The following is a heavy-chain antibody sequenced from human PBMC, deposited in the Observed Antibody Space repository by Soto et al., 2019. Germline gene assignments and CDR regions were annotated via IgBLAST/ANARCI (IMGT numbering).Heavy chain of an antibody. D-gene: IGHD3-3*01. CDR2: ISAYNGNT. CDR1: GYTFTSYG. CDR3: ARSVLRFLEWLKPSKTYYYYMDV. J-gene: IGHJ6*03. V-gene: IGHV1-18*01. Sequence: GASVKVSSKASGYTFTSYGISWVRQAPGKGLEWMGWISAYNGNTNYAQKHQGRVTMTTDTSTSTAYMELRSLRSDDTAVYYCARSVLRFLEWLKPSKTYYYYMDVWGKGTTVTVSS.